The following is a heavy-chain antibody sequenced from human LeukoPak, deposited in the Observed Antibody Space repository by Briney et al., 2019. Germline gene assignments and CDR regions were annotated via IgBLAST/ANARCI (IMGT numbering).Heavy chain of an antibody. CDR1: GGSISSSSYY. Sequence: SETLSLTCTVSGGSISSSSYYWGWIRQPPGQGLEWIVSMFYSGSTYYNPSLKSRVTISVDTSKNQFSLKLSSVTAADTAVYYCARHKGRFYYDSSGYFFDYWGQGTLVTVSS. J-gene: IGHJ4*02. CDR3: ARHKGRFYYDSSGYFFDY. CDR2: MFYSGST. D-gene: IGHD3-22*01. V-gene: IGHV4-39*01.